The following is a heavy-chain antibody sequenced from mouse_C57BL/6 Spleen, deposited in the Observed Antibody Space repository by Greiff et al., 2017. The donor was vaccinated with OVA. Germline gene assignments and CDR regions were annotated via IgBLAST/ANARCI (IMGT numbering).Heavy chain of an antibody. CDR2: IYPRSGNT. D-gene: IGHD1-1*01. CDR3: ARGTTVVADFDY. CDR1: GYTFTSYG. Sequence: LVESGAELARPGASVKLSCKASGYTFTSYGISWVKQRTGQGLEWIGEIYPRSGNTYYNEKFKGKATLTADKSSSTAYMELRSLTSEDSAVYFCARGTTVVADFDYWGQGTTLTVSS. J-gene: IGHJ2*01. V-gene: IGHV1-81*01.